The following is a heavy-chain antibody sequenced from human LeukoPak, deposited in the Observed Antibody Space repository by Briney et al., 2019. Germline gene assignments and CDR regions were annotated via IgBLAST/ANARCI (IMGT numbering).Heavy chain of an antibody. CDR1: GYTFTSSD. V-gene: IGHV1-8*01. Sequence: ASVKVSCKASGYTFTSSDINWVRQATGEGLEWMGWMSPNSGDTGYAQKFQGRVTMTRDTSINTAYMELSSLRSEDTAVYYCARVGLRGSGTHHNWFDSWGQGTLITVSS. J-gene: IGHJ5*01. CDR3: ARVGLRGSGTHHNWFDS. D-gene: IGHD3-10*01. CDR2: MSPNSGDT.